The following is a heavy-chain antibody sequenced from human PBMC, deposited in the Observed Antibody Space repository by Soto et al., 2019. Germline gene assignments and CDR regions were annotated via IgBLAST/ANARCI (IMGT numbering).Heavy chain of an antibody. D-gene: IGHD4-17*01. CDR3: ARGLDYGGNNYFDY. Sequence: PGGSLRLSCAASGFTFSSYGMHWVRQAPGKGLEWVAVIWYDGSNKYYADSVKGRFTISRDNSKNTLYLQMNSLRAEDTAVYYCARGLDYGGNNYFDYWGQGTLVTVSS. CDR1: GFTFSSYG. CDR2: IWYDGSNK. V-gene: IGHV3-33*01. J-gene: IGHJ4*02.